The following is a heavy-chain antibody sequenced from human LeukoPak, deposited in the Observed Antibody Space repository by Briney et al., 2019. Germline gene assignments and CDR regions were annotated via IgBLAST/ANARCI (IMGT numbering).Heavy chain of an antibody. CDR2: IFHTGNT. Sequence: PSETLSLTCAVSGGSISSSNWWSSVRQPPGKGLEWIGEIFHTGNTNYNRSRKSRLTISVDKSKKQFSLKLSSATAAGTAVYYCATEMYYDGSGPHIDYWGQGTLVTVSS. D-gene: IGHD3-22*01. J-gene: IGHJ4*02. CDR1: GGSISSSNW. CDR3: ATEMYYDGSGPHIDY. V-gene: IGHV4-4*02.